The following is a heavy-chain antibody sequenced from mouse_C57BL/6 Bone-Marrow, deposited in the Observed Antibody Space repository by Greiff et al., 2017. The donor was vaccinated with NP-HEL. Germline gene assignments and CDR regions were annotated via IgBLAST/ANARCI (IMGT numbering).Heavy chain of an antibody. CDR2: IWSGGST. CDR3: ARTRAKDWYFDV. Sequence: QVQLKESGPGLVQPSQSLSITCTVSGFSLTSYGVHWVRQSPGKGLEWLGVIWSGGSTDYNAAFISRLSISKDNSKSQVFFKMNSLQADDTAIYYCARTRAKDWYFDVWGTGTTVTVSS. V-gene: IGHV2-2*01. J-gene: IGHJ1*03. D-gene: IGHD3-1*01. CDR1: GFSLTSYG.